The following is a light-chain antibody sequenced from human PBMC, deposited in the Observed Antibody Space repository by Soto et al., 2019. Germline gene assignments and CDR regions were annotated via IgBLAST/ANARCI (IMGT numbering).Light chain of an antibody. J-gene: IGLJ1*01. Sequence: HSALTQPASVSGSPGQSITISCTGTSSDVGGYNYVSWYQQHPGKAPKLMIYDVSNRPSGVSNRFSGSKSGNTASLTISGLQAEDEADYYCSSYTSSSTLGGYVFGTGTKVTVL. CDR1: SSDVGGYNY. V-gene: IGLV2-14*01. CDR2: DVS. CDR3: SSYTSSSTLGGYV.